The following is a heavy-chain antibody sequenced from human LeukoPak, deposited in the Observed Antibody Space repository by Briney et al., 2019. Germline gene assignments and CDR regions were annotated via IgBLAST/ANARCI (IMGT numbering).Heavy chain of an antibody. V-gene: IGHV3-72*01. CDR3: ARGNRGFDY. CDR2: IRKKANSYTT. D-gene: IGHD7-27*01. CDR1: GFTFSDYY. Sequence: GGSLSLSCAASGFTFSDYYMDWVRQAPGKGLEWVGRIRKKANSYTTEYAASVKGIFTISRDDSKNSLYLQMNGLKTEDTAVYYCARGNRGFDYWGQGTLVTVSS. J-gene: IGHJ4*02.